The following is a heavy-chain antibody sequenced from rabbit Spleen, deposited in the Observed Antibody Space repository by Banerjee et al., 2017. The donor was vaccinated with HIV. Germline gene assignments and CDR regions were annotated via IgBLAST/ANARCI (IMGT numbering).Heavy chain of an antibody. CDR3: ARGGYAGYAGDAYALDL. J-gene: IGHJ4*01. V-gene: IGHV1S7*01. Sequence: HLKETGGGLVQPGGSLTLSCKASGFDFSSYYMSWVRQAPGKGLEWIGIIYADIGATDYASWVNGRFTISSDNAQNTVDLQMNSLTAADTATYFCARGGYAGYAGDAYALDLWGQGTLVTVS. D-gene: IGHD6-1*01. CDR2: IYADIGAT. CDR1: GFDFSSYY.